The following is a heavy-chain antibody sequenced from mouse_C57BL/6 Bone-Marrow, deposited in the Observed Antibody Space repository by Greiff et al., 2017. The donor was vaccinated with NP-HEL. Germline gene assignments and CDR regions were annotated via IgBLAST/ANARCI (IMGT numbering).Heavy chain of an antibody. D-gene: IGHD1-1*01. CDR1: GYAFSSSW. Sequence: QVQLQQSGPELVKPGASVKISCKASGYAFSSSWMNWVKQRPGTGLEWIGRIYPGDGDTNYNGKFKGKATLTADKSSSTAYMQLSSLTSEDSAVYFCARLLFDYWGQGTTLTVSS. V-gene: IGHV1-82*01. CDR3: ARLLFDY. CDR2: IYPGDGDT. J-gene: IGHJ2*01.